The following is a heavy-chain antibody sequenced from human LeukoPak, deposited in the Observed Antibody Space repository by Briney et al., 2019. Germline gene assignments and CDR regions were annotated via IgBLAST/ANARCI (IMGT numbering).Heavy chain of an antibody. CDR1: GGSISSGDYY. D-gene: IGHD4-17*01. Sequence: SETLSLTGTVSGGSISSGDYYWGWIRQPPGKGLEWIGYIYYSGSTYYNPSLKSRVTISVDTSKNQFSLKLSSVTAADTAVYYCARVDYGDYVIDPWGQGTLVTVSS. J-gene: IGHJ5*02. V-gene: IGHV4-30-4*01. CDR3: ARVDYGDYVIDP. CDR2: IYYSGST.